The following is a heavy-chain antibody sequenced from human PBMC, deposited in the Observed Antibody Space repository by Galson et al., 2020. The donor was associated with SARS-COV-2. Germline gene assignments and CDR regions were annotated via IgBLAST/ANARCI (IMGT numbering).Heavy chain of an antibody. D-gene: IGHD2-21*01. CDR2: IYYVETT. CDR3: ASSPSYPKHYFDR. Sequence: SETLSLTCTVSGASINDYCWNWIRQPPGKGLEWIGFIYYVETTNYNPSLKSRVTISMDTSKTQVSLKLTAVTAADTAVYYCASSPSYPKHYFDRWGQGTLVTVSS. V-gene: IGHV4-59*13. J-gene: IGHJ4*02. CDR1: GASINDYC.